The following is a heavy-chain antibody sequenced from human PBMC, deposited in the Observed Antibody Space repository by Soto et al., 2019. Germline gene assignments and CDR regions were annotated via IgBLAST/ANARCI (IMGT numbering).Heavy chain of an antibody. CDR2: IGGSGGRT. Sequence: GGSLRLSCAASGFTFSSYAMSWVRQPPGKGLEWVSAIGGSGGRTYYADSVKGRFTISRDNSQNTLFVHMNSLRAEDTAVYYCAKDPSDYIWGNYRQDGFDIWGQGTMVTVSS. D-gene: IGHD3-16*02. CDR1: GFTFSSYA. V-gene: IGHV3-23*01. CDR3: AKDPSDYIWGNYRQDGFDI. J-gene: IGHJ3*02.